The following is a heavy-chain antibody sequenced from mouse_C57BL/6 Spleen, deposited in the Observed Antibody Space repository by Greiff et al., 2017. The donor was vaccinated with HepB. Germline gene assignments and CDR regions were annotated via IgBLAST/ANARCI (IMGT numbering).Heavy chain of an antibody. D-gene: IGHD1-1*01. CDR2: ISDGGSYT. V-gene: IGHV5-4*01. CDR1: GFTFSSYA. CDR3: ARDLRYYYGSSSAWFAY. J-gene: IGHJ3*01. Sequence: DVMLVESGGGLVKPGGSLKLSCAASGFTFSSYAMSWVRQTPEKRLEWVATISDGGSYTYYPDNVKGRFTISRDNAKNNLYLQMSHLKSEDTAMYYCARDLRYYYGSSSAWFAYWGQGTLVTVSA.